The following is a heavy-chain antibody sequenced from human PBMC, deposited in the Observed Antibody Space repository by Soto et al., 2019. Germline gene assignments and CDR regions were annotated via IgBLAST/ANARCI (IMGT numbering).Heavy chain of an antibody. D-gene: IGHD6-6*01. Sequence: EVQLLESGGGLVQPGGSLRLSCAASGFTFSSYAMSWVRQAPGKGLEWMGRIDPSDSYTNYSPSFQGHVTISADKSISTAYLQWSSLKASDTAMYYCARRDIAYSSSSLDPWGQGTLVTVSS. V-gene: IGHV5-10-1*01. CDR2: IDPSDSYT. J-gene: IGHJ5*02. CDR3: ARRDIAYSSSSLDP. CDR1: GFTFSSYA.